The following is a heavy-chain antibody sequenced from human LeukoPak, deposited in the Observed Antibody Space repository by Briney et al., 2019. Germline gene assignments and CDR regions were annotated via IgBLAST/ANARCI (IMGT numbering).Heavy chain of an antibody. D-gene: IGHD2-21*02. CDR2: ISYDGSNK. CDR1: GFTFSSYA. CDR3: ARDPLHCGGDCYGGVY. J-gene: IGHJ4*02. V-gene: IGHV3-30-3*01. Sequence: GGSLRLSCAASGFTFSSYAMHWVRQAPGKGLEWVAVISYDGSNKYYADSVKGRFTISRDNAKNSLYLQMNSLRAEDTAVYYCARDPLHCGGDCYGGVYWGQGTLVTVSS.